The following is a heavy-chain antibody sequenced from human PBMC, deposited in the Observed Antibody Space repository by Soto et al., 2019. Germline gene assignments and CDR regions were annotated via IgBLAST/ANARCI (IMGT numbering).Heavy chain of an antibody. Sequence: ASVKVSCKASGYTFTSYDINWVRQATGQGLEWMGWMNPNSGNTGYAQKFQGRVTMTRNTSISTAYMELSSLRSEDTAVYYCARGLNTADFWSGYSPMDVWGKGTTVTVSS. V-gene: IGHV1-8*01. CDR1: GYTFTSYD. CDR3: ARGLNTADFWSGYSPMDV. J-gene: IGHJ6*03. D-gene: IGHD3-3*01. CDR2: MNPNSGNT.